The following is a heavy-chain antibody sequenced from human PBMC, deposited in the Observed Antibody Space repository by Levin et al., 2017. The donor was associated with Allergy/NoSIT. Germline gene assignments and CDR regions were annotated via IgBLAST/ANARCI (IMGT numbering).Heavy chain of an antibody. J-gene: IGHJ4*02. CDR1: GGSISSRTYY. V-gene: IGHV4-39*01. CDR2: FSHGGSP. D-gene: IGHD2-15*01. CDR3: VRRPVATPSYFDY. Sequence: SETLSLTCAVSGGSISSRTYYWGWIRQPPGKGLEWIASFSHGGSPNYNPSLESRVTIFEDTSKNQFSLKLSSVTAADTAFYYCVRRPVATPSYFDYWGQGTMVTVSS.